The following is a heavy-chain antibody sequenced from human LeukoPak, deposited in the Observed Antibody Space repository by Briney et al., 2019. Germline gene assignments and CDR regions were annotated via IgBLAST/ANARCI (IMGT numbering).Heavy chain of an antibody. CDR1: GYTFTSYA. Sequence: ASVKVSCKASGYTFTSYAMHWVRQAPGQRLEWMGWINAGKGNTKYSQKFQGRVTITRDTSASTAYMELSSLRSEDTAVYYCARDRWAYGHFDYWGQGTLVTVSS. CDR3: ARDRWAYGHFDY. V-gene: IGHV1-3*01. CDR2: INAGKGNT. D-gene: IGHD4-17*01. J-gene: IGHJ4*02.